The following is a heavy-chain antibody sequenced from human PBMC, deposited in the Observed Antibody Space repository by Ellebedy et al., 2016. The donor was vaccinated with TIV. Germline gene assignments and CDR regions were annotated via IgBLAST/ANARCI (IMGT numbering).Heavy chain of an antibody. CDR2: IKQDGSEK. CDR3: ARGGYGRPFDC. D-gene: IGHD5-12*01. Sequence: GGSLRLSCAASGFTSSNYWMKWVRQAPGKGLEWVANIKQDGSEKYYVDSVKGRFTISRDNAKNSLFLQMNSLRVEDTAVYFCARGGYGRPFDCWGQGTLVTVSS. CDR1: GFTSSNYW. J-gene: IGHJ4*02. V-gene: IGHV3-7*03.